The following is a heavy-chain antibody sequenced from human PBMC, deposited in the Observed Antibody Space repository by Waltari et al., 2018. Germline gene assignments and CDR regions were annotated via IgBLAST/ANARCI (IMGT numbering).Heavy chain of an antibody. J-gene: IGHJ5*02. D-gene: IGHD2-2*01. CDR1: GYSISSGSY. Sequence: QVQLQESGPGLVKPSETLSLTCAVSGYSISSGSYWGWIRQPPGQGLEWIGSIYHSGSTYYNPSLKSRVTISVDTSKNQFSLKLSSVTAADTAVYYCARWGFIPGGCSSTSCSWFDPWGQGTLVTVSS. CDR3: ARWGFIPGGCSSTSCSWFDP. V-gene: IGHV4-38-2*01. CDR2: IYHSGST.